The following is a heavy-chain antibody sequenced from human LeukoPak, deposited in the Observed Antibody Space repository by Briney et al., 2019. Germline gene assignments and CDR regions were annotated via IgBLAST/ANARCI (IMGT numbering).Heavy chain of an antibody. J-gene: IGHJ3*02. D-gene: IGHD2-21*02. CDR3: ARDLEPLCGGDWPATFDI. Sequence: PSQTLSLTCTVSGGSISSGGYYWSWIRQHPGKGLEWIGYIYYSGSTYYNPSLKSRVTISVDTSKNQFSLKLSSVTAADTAVYYCARDLEPLCGGDWPATFDIWGQGTMVTVSS. CDR2: IYYSGST. V-gene: IGHV4-31*03. CDR1: GGSISSGGYY.